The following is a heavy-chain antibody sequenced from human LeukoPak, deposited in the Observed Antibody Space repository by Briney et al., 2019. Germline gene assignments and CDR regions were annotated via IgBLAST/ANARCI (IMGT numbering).Heavy chain of an antibody. V-gene: IGHV3-48*03. Sequence: GWALRLSCAASGFTFDSYEMNWVRQAPGKGLEWISYISSGGGTIYYADSVKGRFTISRDNAENSLYLEMDSLRAEDTAVYYCARAGYSYGYEAFDYWGQGTLVTVFS. CDR2: ISSGGGTI. D-gene: IGHD5-18*01. CDR1: GFTFDSYE. CDR3: ARAGYSYGYEAFDY. J-gene: IGHJ4*02.